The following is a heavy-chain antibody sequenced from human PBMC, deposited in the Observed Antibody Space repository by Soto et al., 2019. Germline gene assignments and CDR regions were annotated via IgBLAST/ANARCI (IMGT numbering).Heavy chain of an antibody. CDR2: INHTGGT. CDR1: GGSVNGYY. V-gene: IGHV4-34*01. CDR3: ATRITVFGLLIPPFDP. D-gene: IGHD3-3*01. J-gene: IGHJ5*02. Sequence: PSETLSLTCAVYGGSVNGYYWNWIRQPPGKGLEWIGEINHTGGTHYNPSLKGRVTMSVDTSKNQFSLRLSSVTAADTAIYYCATRITVFGLLIPPFDPRGQGTQVTVSS.